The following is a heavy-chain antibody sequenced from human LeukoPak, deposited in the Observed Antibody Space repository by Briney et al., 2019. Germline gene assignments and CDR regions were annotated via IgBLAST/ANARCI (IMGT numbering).Heavy chain of an antibody. CDR2: MNPNSGNT. Sequence: ASVKVSCKASGYTFTSYDINWVRQATGQGLEWMGWMNPNSGNTGYAQKFQGRVTMTRNTSISTAYMELSSLRSEDTAVYYCARLDEVVVPAASMYYYYYGMDVWGQGTTVTVSS. D-gene: IGHD2-2*01. V-gene: IGHV1-8*01. CDR1: GYTFTSYD. J-gene: IGHJ6*02. CDR3: ARLDEVVVPAASMYYYYYGMDV.